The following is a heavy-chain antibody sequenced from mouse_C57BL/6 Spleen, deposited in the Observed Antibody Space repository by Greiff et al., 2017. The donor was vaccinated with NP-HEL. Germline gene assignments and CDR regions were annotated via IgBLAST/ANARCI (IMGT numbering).Heavy chain of an antibody. D-gene: IGHD3-3*01. CDR3: AREGTAGD. V-gene: IGHV5-4*01. Sequence: EVKLEESGGGLVKPGGSLKLSCAASGFTFSSYAMSWVRQTPEKRLEWVATISDGGSYTYYPDNVKGRFTISRDNAKNNLYLQMSHLKSEDTAMYYCAREGTAGDWGQGTTLTVSS. J-gene: IGHJ2*01. CDR2: ISDGGSYT. CDR1: GFTFSSYA.